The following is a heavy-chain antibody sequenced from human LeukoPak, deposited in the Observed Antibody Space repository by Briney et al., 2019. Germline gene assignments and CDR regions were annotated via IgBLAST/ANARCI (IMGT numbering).Heavy chain of an antibody. D-gene: IGHD4-17*01. CDR1: GFTVSSNY. J-gene: IGHJ4*02. CDR3: AQIVRSYGDYEDY. CDR2: IRYDGSNK. V-gene: IGHV3-30*02. Sequence: PGGSLRLSCAASGFTVSSNYMSWVRQAPGKGLEWVAFIRYDGSNKYYADSVKGRFTISRDNSKNTLSLQMNSLRAEDTAVYYCAQIVRSYGDYEDYWGQGTLITVSS.